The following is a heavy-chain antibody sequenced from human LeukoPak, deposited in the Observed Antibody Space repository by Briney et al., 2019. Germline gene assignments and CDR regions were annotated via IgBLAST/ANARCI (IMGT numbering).Heavy chain of an antibody. V-gene: IGHV4-39*01. Sequence: SETLSLTCTVSGGSISSSSYYWGWIRQPPGKGLEWIGSIYYNGSTYYNPSLKSRVTISVDTSKNQFSLKLSSVTAADTAVYYCARHLRSSKSVDYWGQGTLVTVSS. CDR2: IYYNGST. CDR3: ARHLRSSKSVDY. CDR1: GGSISSSSYY. D-gene: IGHD6-6*01. J-gene: IGHJ4*02.